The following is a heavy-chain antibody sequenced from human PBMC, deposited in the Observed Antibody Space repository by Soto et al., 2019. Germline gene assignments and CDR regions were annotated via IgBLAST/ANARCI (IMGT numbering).Heavy chain of an antibody. CDR3: ARAGTNEIAGRYYYGMDV. CDR2: INHSGST. V-gene: IGHV4-34*01. Sequence: KQSQTLSLTCAVYGGSFSGYYWSWIRQPPGKGLEWIGEINHSGSTNYNPSLKSRVTISVDTSKNQFSLKLSSVTAADTAVYYCARAGTNEIAGRYYYGMDVWGQGTTVTVSS. D-gene: IGHD6-6*01. J-gene: IGHJ6*02. CDR1: GGSFSGYY.